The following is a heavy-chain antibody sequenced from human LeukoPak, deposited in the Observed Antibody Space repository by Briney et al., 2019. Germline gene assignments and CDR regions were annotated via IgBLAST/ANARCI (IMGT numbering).Heavy chain of an antibody. D-gene: IGHD1-26*01. CDR3: ARDRWPLKNSGSYLWFDP. V-gene: IGHV1-18*01. CDR2: ISAYNGNT. CDR1: GYTFTSYG. Sequence: ASVKVSCKASGYTFTSYGISWVRQAPGQGLEWMGWISAYNGNTNYAQKLQGRVTMTTDTSTSTAYMELRSLRSDDTAVYYCARDRWPLKNSGSYLWFDPWGQGTLVTVSS. J-gene: IGHJ5*02.